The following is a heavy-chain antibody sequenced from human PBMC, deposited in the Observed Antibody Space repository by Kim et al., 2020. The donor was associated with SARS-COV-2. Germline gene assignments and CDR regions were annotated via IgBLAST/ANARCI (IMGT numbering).Heavy chain of an antibody. CDR3: AKPRGYSYGSPFDY. Sequence: GGSLRLSCAASGFTFSSYGMHWVRQAPGKGLEWVAVISYDGSNKYYADSVKGRFTISRDNSKNTLYLQMNSLRAEDTAVYYCAKPRGYSYGSPFDYWGQGTLVTGTS. V-gene: IGHV3-30*18. J-gene: IGHJ4*02. CDR2: ISYDGSNK. D-gene: IGHD5-18*01. CDR1: GFTFSSYG.